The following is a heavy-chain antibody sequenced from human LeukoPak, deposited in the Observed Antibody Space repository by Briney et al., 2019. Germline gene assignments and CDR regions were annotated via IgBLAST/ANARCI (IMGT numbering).Heavy chain of an antibody. D-gene: IGHD5-12*01. CDR3: VKGNSGYVRRDFDY. J-gene: IGHJ4*02. CDR1: GFTFSSYA. V-gene: IGHV3-64D*06. Sequence: PGGSLRLSCSASGFTFSSYAMHWVRQAPGKGLEYVSAISSNGGSTYYADSAKGRFTISRDNSKNTLYLQMSSLRAEDTAVYYCVKGNSGYVRRDFDYWGQGTLVTVSS. CDR2: ISSNGGST.